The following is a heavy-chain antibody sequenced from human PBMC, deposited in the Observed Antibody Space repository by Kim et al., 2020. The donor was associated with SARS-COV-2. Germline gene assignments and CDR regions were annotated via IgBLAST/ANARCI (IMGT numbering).Heavy chain of an antibody. V-gene: IGHV5-51*01. D-gene: IGHD6-13*01. Sequence: CGPAFQGQVTISADKSRSTAYLQWSSLQAADTAVYCCARRSSSQSRWFDPWGQGTLVTVSS. CDR3: ARRSSSQSRWFDP. J-gene: IGHJ5*02.